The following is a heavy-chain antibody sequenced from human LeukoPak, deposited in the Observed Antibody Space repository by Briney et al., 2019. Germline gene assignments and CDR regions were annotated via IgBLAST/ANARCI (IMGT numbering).Heavy chain of an antibody. CDR3: ARAPGYSSLYYFDY. CDR2: IYHSGST. J-gene: IGHJ4*02. CDR1: GGSFSGYY. Sequence: PSETLSLTCAVYGGSFSGYYWSWIRQPPGKGLEWIGYIYHSGSTNYNPSLKSRVTISLDTSKNQFSLKLSSMTAADTAVYYCARAPGYSSLYYFDYWGQGTLVTVSS. V-gene: IGHV4-59*01. D-gene: IGHD6-13*01.